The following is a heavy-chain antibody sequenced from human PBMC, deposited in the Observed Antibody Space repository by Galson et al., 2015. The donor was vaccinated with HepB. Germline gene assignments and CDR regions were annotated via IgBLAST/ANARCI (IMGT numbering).Heavy chain of an antibody. CDR1: GFPFSNYA. CDR3: ARDGRVAYDFVSGYLQNGMDV. D-gene: IGHD3-3*01. Sequence: SLRLSCAASGFPFSNYAMHWVRQAPGKGLEWVAVILYDGSNEYYADSVKGRFTISRDNSKNTLYLPVNSLRPEDTAVYYCARDGRVAYDFVSGYLQNGMDVWGQGTTVTVSS. CDR2: ILYDGSNE. J-gene: IGHJ6*02. V-gene: IGHV3-30*04.